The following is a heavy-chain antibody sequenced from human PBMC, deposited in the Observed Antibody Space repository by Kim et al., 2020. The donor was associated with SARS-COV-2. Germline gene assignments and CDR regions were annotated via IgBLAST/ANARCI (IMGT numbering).Heavy chain of an antibody. V-gene: IGHV2-5*01. Sequence: SPSLKSRLTITKDTSKNQVVLTMTNMDPVDTATYYCAHSRTIFGVGAFDYWGQGTLVTVSS. D-gene: IGHD3-3*01. CDR3: AHSRTIFGVGAFDY. J-gene: IGHJ4*02.